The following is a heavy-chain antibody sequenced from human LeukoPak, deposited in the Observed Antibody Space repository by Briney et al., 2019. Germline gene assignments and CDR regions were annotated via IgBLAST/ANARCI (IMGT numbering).Heavy chain of an antibody. CDR3: ARVGADGSGFLFDY. CDR1: VGSFRGYY. J-gene: IGHJ4*02. CDR2: INHSGST. Sequence: SETLSLTCAVYVGSFRGYYWSWIRQPPGKGLEWIGEINHSGSTNYNPSLKSRVTISVDTSKNQFSLKLSSVTAADTAVYYCARVGADGSGFLFDYWGQGTLVTVSS. V-gene: IGHV4-34*01. D-gene: IGHD3-10*01.